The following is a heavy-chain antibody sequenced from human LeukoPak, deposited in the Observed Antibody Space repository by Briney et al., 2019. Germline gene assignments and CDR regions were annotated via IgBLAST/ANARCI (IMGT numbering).Heavy chain of an antibody. CDR1: GGSFSGYY. CDR2: INHSGST. Sequence: SETLSLTCAVYGGSFSGYYWSWIRQPPGKGLEWIGEINHSGSTNYNPSLKSRVTISVDTSKNQFSLKLSSVTAADTAVYYCARDGLGDSSGYYYFDYWGQGALVTVSS. D-gene: IGHD3-22*01. CDR3: ARDGLGDSSGYYYFDY. V-gene: IGHV4-34*01. J-gene: IGHJ4*02.